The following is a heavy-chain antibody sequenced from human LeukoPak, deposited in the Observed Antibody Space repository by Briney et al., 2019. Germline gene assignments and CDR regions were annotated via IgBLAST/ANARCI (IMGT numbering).Heavy chain of an antibody. CDR3: ARRVAVPGSYYFDY. J-gene: IGHJ4*02. CDR2: IYYSGAT. D-gene: IGHD2-2*01. V-gene: IGHV4-59*08. Sequence: PSGTLSLTCTVSGGSISSYYWTWIRQPPGKGLEWIGFIYYSGATKYNPSLESRVTLSLDTSKHQFSLRLNSVTAADTAVYYCARRVAVPGSYYFDYWSQGTLVT. CDR1: GGSISSYY.